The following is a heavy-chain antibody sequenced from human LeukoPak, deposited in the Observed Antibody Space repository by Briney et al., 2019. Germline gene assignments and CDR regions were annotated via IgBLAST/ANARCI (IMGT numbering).Heavy chain of an antibody. CDR3: ARDAFDI. Sequence: SETLSLTCTVSGGSISSGSYYWSWIRQPAGKGLEWIGRIYTSGSTNYNPSPKSRVTISVDTSKNQFSLKLSSVTAADTAEYYCARDAFDIWGQGTMVTVSS. V-gene: IGHV4-61*02. CDR1: GGSISSGSYY. J-gene: IGHJ3*02. CDR2: IYTSGST.